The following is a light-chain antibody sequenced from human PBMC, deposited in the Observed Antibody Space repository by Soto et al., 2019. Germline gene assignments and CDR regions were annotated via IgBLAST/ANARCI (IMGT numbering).Light chain of an antibody. CDR1: QRISSW. CDR2: DGG. Sequence: DIQMTQSPSTLSASVGDRVTITCRASQRISSWLAWHQQKPGKAPRLLIYDGGNVESGVPSRFSGSGSGTEFTLTIDSLQPDDFATYFYQQYNSYPYTFGQGTKLDI. CDR3: QQYNSYPYT. J-gene: IGKJ2*01. V-gene: IGKV1-5*01.